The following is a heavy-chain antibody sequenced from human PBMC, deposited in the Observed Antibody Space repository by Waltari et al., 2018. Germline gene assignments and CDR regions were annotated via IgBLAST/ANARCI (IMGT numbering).Heavy chain of an antibody. Sequence: EVQLVESGGGLVKPGGSLRLSCAASGFTFSSYSMNWVRQAPGKGLGWVSSISSSSIYIYYADSVKGRFTISRDNAKNSLYLQMNSLRAEDTAVYYCARGGGYSYGPSAADVWGQGTTVTVSS. CDR3: ARGGGYSYGPSAADV. V-gene: IGHV3-21*01. CDR2: ISSSSIYI. J-gene: IGHJ6*02. CDR1: GFTFSSYS. D-gene: IGHD5-18*01.